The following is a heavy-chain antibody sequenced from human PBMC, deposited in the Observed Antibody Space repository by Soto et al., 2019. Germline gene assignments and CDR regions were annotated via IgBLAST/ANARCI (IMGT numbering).Heavy chain of an antibody. D-gene: IGHD3-9*01. CDR3: ARQGRYFDRFSDAFDI. Sequence: QVQLQESGPGLVKPSETLSLTCTVSGGSISSYYWSWIRQPPGKGLEWIGYIYYSGSTNYNPSLKSRVTISVDTSKNQFSLKLSSVTAADTAVYYCARQGRYFDRFSDAFDIWGQGTMVTVSS. J-gene: IGHJ3*02. CDR1: GGSISSYY. V-gene: IGHV4-59*08. CDR2: IYYSGST.